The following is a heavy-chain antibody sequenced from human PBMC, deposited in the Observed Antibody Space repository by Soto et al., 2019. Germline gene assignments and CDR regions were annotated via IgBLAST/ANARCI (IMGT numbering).Heavy chain of an antibody. CDR1: GGSISSSSYY. CDR2: IYYSGST. V-gene: IGHV4-39*01. CDR3: VTRTNFDY. D-gene: IGHD1-7*01. Sequence: TSETLSLTCTVSGGSISSSSYYLGWIRQPPGKGLEWIGSIYYSGSTYYNPSLKSRVTISVDTSKNQFSLKLSSVTAADTAVYYCVTRTNFDYWGQGTLVTVSS. J-gene: IGHJ4*02.